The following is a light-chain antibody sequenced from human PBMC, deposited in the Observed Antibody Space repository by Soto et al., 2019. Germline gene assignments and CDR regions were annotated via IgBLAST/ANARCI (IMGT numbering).Light chain of an antibody. CDR1: QSVLYSSNNKNY. V-gene: IGKV4-1*01. Sequence: DIVMTQSPGSLAVSLGERATINCKSSQSVLYSSNNKNYLAWYQQKPGQPPKLLIYWASTRESGVPDRFSGSGSATDFTLTISSRQAEDVAVYYCQQYYSSPWTFGQGTKVEIK. CDR2: WAS. CDR3: QQYYSSPWT. J-gene: IGKJ1*01.